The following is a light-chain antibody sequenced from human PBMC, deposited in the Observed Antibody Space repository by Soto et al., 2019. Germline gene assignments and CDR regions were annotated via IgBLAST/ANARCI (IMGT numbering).Light chain of an antibody. CDR2: AAY. CDR3: QQANSPIT. Sequence: DIQMTQSPSSVSASVGDNVTITCRASQDVNNWLAWYQQTPGRAPKLLIYAAYNLQSGVPSRFSGSGSGTDFTLTINNLQPEDFATYYCQQANSPITFGQGTRLEI. CDR1: QDVNNW. V-gene: IGKV1-12*01. J-gene: IGKJ5*01.